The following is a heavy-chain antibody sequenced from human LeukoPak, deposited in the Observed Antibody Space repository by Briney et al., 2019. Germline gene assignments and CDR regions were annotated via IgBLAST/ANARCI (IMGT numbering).Heavy chain of an antibody. Sequence: PSETLSLTCTVSGGSISSSSYYWGWIRQPPGKGLEWIGSIYYSGSTYYNPSLKSRVTISVDTSKNQFSLKLSSVTAADTAVYYCAREVGGDILVVPAASHFDYWGQGTLVTVSS. CDR3: AREVGGDILVVPAASHFDY. CDR1: GGSISSSSYY. J-gene: IGHJ4*02. V-gene: IGHV4-39*07. CDR2: IYYSGST. D-gene: IGHD2-2*01.